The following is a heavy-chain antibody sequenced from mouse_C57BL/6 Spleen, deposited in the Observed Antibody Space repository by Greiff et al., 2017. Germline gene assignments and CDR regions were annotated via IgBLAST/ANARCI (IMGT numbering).Heavy chain of an antibody. CDR2: IDPETGGT. CDR1: GYTFTDYE. D-gene: IGHD1-1*02. J-gene: IGHJ3*01. V-gene: IGHV1-15*01. Sequence: QVQLQQSGAELVRPGASVTLSCKASGYTFTDYEMHWVKQTPVHGLEWIGAIDPETGGTAYTQKFKGKAILTADKSSSTAYMERRSLTSEDSAVYYCTRMGGDEAYWGQGTLVTVSA. CDR3: TRMGGDEAY.